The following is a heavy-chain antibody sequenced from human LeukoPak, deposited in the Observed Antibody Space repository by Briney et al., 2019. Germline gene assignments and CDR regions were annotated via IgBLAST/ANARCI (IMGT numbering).Heavy chain of an antibody. Sequence: SETLSLTCTVSGGSISSYYWSWIRQPPGKGLEWIGEINHSGSTNYNPSLKSRVTISVDTSKNQFSLKLSSVTAADTAVYYCARYRTTGYYYYYMDVWGKGTTVTVSS. CDR2: INHSGST. J-gene: IGHJ6*03. CDR1: GGSISSYY. D-gene: IGHD2-8*01. V-gene: IGHV4-34*01. CDR3: ARYRTTGYYYYYMDV.